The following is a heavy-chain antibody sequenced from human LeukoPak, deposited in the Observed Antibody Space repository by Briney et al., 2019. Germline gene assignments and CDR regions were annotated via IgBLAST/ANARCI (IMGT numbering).Heavy chain of an antibody. Sequence: ASMKVSCKASGYTFTSYAMHWVRQAPGQRLEWMGWINAGNGNTKYSQKFQGRVTITRDTSASTAYMELSSLRSEDTAVYYCARVVVPAAMDYYYGMDVWGKGTTVTVSS. CDR3: ARVVVPAAMDYYYGMDV. CDR1: GYTFTSYA. D-gene: IGHD2-2*01. CDR2: INAGNGNT. J-gene: IGHJ6*04. V-gene: IGHV1-3*01.